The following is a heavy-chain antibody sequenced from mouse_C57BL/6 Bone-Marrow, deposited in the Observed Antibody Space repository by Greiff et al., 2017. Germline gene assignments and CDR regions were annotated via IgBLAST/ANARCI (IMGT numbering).Heavy chain of an antibody. J-gene: IGHJ4*01. D-gene: IGHD1-1*01. CDR3: ARPSIYYYGSSPYYYAMDY. CDR2: ISSGGSYT. CDR1: GFTFSSYG. V-gene: IGHV5-6*01. Sequence: EVQVVESGGDLVKPGGSLKLSCAASGFTFSSYGMSWVRQTPDKRLEWVATISSGGSYTYYPDSVKGRFTISRDNAKNTLYLQMSSLKSEDTAMYYCARPSIYYYGSSPYYYAMDYWGQGTSVTVSS.